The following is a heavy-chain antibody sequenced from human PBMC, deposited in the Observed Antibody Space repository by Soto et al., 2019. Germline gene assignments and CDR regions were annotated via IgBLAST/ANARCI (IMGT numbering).Heavy chain of an antibody. J-gene: IGHJ4*02. CDR3: VSGTYFYDNSGFYSYYFDY. CDR1: GGSISSGGYF. D-gene: IGHD3-22*01. V-gene: IGHV4-30-4*02. Sequence: PSDTLSLTCTVSGGSISSGGYFWNWIRQPPGRGLEWIGYIYYSGNTFYSPSLKSRVTISIDTSQNQFSLQLSSVTAADTAVYYCVSGTYFYDNSGFYSYYFDYWGQGALVTVSS. CDR2: IYYSGNT.